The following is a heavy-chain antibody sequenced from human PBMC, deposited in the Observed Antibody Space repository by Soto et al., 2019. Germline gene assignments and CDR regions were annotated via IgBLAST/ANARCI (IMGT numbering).Heavy chain of an antibody. J-gene: IGHJ2*01. D-gene: IGHD3-9*01. CDR3: ARESHDILTVPPCVWYFDI. Sequence: QVQLQQWGAGPLRPLETLSLTCGVSGGSFSGYYWAWICQSPGKGLEWIGEINDRGSINYNPSLKSQVSISVDTSKNHYSLNLRSVTAADTAVYYCARESHDILTVPPCVWYFDIGGRGTLVTVSS. V-gene: IGHV4-34*01. CDR1: GGSFSGYY. CDR2: INDRGSI.